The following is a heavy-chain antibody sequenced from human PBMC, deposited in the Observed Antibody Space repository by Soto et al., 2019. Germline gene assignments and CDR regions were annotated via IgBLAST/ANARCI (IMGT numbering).Heavy chain of an antibody. CDR3: ASSVGGGNSASDYYDY. D-gene: IGHD4-4*01. CDR2: ISASGGST. J-gene: IGHJ4*02. V-gene: IGHV1-46*01. CDR1: GYTFTSYY. Sequence: QVQLVQSGAEVKKPGASVKISCRASGYTFTSYYIHWVRQAPGQGLEWMGIISASGGSTSYGEEFQGRVTITADESTSTAYMELSSLRSEDTAVYYCASSVGGGNSASDYYDYWGQGTLVTVSS.